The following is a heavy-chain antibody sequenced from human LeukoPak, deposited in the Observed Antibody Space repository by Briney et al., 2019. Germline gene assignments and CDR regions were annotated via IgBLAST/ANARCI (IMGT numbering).Heavy chain of an antibody. CDR3: ARAGYCSSTSCYRYYYYYYYYTDV. Sequence: ASVKVSCKASGYTFTSYGISWVRQAPGRGVEGMGWISAYNGNTNYAQKLQGRVTMTTHTSTSTAYMELRSLRSDDTAVYYCARAGYCSSTSCYRYYYYYYYYTDVWGKGTTVTVSS. CDR1: GYTFTSYG. J-gene: IGHJ6*03. CDR2: ISAYNGNT. D-gene: IGHD2-2*01. V-gene: IGHV1-18*01.